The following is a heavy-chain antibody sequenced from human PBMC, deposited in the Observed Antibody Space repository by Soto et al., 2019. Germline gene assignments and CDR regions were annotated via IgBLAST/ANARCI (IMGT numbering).Heavy chain of an antibody. CDR1: GFTFSSYS. Sequence: GESLKISCAASGFTFSSYSMNWVRQAPGKGLEWVSSISSSSSYIYYADSVKGRFTISRDNAKNSLYLQMNSLRAEDTAVYYCARDMKSPPTGYCSGGSCYDAFDIWGQGTMVTVSS. V-gene: IGHV3-21*01. CDR2: ISSSSSYI. CDR3: ARDMKSPPTGYCSGGSCYDAFDI. D-gene: IGHD2-15*01. J-gene: IGHJ3*02.